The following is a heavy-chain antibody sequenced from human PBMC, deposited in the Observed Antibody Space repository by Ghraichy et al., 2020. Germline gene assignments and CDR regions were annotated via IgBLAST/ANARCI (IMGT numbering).Heavy chain of an antibody. Sequence: GESLNISCAASGFTFSSYAMSWVRQAPGKGLEWVSAISGSGGSTYYADSVKGRFTISRDNSKNTLYLQMNSLRAEDTAVYYCAKDSWSINYYYYGMDVWGQGTTVTVSS. CDR2: ISGSGGST. J-gene: IGHJ6*02. V-gene: IGHV3-23*01. CDR3: AKDSWSINYYYYGMDV. CDR1: GFTFSSYA.